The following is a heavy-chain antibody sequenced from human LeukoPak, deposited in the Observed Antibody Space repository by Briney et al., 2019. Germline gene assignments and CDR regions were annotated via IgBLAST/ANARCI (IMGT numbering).Heavy chain of an antibody. CDR1: GYSFSNYW. CDR2: IFPGDSDT. V-gene: IGHV5-51*01. D-gene: IGHD1-26*01. Sequence: GESLKISCEGSGYSFSNYWIGWVRQMSGKGLEWIGIIFPGDSDTRYSPSFQGQVTISADKSISTAYLQWSSLKASDTAMYYCARHALAGATQSYFDYWGQGTLVTVSS. CDR3: ARHALAGATQSYFDY. J-gene: IGHJ4*02.